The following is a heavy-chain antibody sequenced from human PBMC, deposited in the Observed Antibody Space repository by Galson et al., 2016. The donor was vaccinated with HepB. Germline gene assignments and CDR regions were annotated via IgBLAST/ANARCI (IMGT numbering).Heavy chain of an antibody. V-gene: IGHV3-23*01. D-gene: IGHD3-16*02. Sequence: SLRLSCAASGFTFNNYAMSWVRQAPGKGLEWVSGISGSGSGTYYAGTFYADSVKGRFTISRDNSKNTLYLQMNSLGAEDTAVYYCAKYRQGDFDYWGQGTLVTVSS. CDR3: AKYRQGDFDY. CDR1: GFTFNNYA. J-gene: IGHJ4*02. CDR2: ISGSGSGT.